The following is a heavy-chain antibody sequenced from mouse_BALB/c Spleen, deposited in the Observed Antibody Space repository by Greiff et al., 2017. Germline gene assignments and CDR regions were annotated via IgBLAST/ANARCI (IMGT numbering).Heavy chain of an antibody. V-gene: IGHV3-6*02. D-gene: IGHD2-10*02. Sequence: EVKLQESGPGLVKPSQSLSLTCSVTGYSITSGYYWNWIRQFPGNKLEWMGYISYDGSNNYNPSLKNRISITRDTSKNQFFLKLNSVTTEDTATYYCAREGYGNYVGAMDYWGQGTSVTVSS. CDR1: GYSITSGYY. J-gene: IGHJ4*01. CDR3: AREGYGNYVGAMDY. CDR2: ISYDGSN.